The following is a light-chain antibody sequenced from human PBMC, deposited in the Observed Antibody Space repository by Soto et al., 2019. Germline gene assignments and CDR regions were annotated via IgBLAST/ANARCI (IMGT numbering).Light chain of an antibody. CDR2: EVS. V-gene: IGLV2-14*01. J-gene: IGLJ1*01. CDR3: SSYTGSSALV. CDR1: SSDFGDYDY. Sequence: QSALTQPASVSGSPGQSITISCTGTSSDFGDYDYVSWYLQHPGKDPKLMMYEVSNRPSGVSNLFSVSKSGNTPSLTLSGLQAEDEDYYYCSSYTGSSALVFGTGTKLTVL.